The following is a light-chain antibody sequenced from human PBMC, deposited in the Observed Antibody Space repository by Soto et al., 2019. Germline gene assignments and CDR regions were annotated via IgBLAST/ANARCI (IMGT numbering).Light chain of an antibody. CDR2: DAS. J-gene: IGKJ4*01. CDR3: QQRSNWPLT. CDR1: QSVSSY. V-gene: IGKV3-11*01. Sequence: EIVLTQSPATLSLSPGERATLSCRASQSVSSYLAWYQQKPGQAPRLLIYDASNRATDIPARFSGSGSGTDFTLTISSLGAEDFAVYYCQQRSNWPLTFGGGTKVEIK.